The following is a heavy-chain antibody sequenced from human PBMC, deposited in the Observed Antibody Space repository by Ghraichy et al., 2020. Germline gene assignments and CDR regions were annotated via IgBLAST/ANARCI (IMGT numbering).Heavy chain of an antibody. CDR2: MYYSGHT. J-gene: IGHJ4*02. Sequence: LRLSCNVSGGSINSVGYYWCWIRQQPGKGLEWIGSMYYSGHTYYKSSLKSRLAISGDTSKNQFSLDLISVTAADTAVYFCARGLSSYYFDYWGQGNQVTVSS. D-gene: IGHD2-21*02. CDR1: GGSINSVGYY. V-gene: IGHV4-31*03. CDR3: ARGLSSYYFDY.